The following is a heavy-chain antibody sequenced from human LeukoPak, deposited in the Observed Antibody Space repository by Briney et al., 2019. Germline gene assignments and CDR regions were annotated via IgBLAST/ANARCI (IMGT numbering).Heavy chain of an antibody. CDR1: GGSFSGYY. J-gene: IGHJ4*02. D-gene: IGHD3-22*01. Sequence: SETLSLTCAVYGGSFSGYYWSWIRQPPGKGLEWIGEINHSGSTNYNPSLKSRVTISVDTSKNQFSLKLSSVTAADPAVYYCARHDSSGYYYYWGQGTLVTVSS. V-gene: IGHV4-34*01. CDR3: ARHDSSGYYYY. CDR2: INHSGST.